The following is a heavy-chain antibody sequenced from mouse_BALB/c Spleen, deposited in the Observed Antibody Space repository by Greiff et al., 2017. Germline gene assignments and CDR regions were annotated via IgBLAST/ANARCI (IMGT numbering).Heavy chain of an antibody. V-gene: IGHV3-8*02. J-gene: IGHJ4*01. CDR3: ARQNYGYGAMDY. CDR2: ISYSGST. D-gene: IGHD1-2*01. Sequence: EVKLVESGPSLVKPSQTLSLTCSVTGDSITSGYWNWIRKFPGNKLEYMGYISYSGSTYYNPSLKSRISITRDTSKNQFFLQLNSVTTEDTATYYCARQNYGYGAMDYWGQGTSVTVSS. CDR1: GDSITSGY.